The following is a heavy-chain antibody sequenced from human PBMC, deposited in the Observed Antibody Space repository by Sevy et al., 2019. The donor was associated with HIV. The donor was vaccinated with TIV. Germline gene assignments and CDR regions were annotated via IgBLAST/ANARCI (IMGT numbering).Heavy chain of an antibody. Sequence: GGSLRLSCAASGFTFSSYAMSWVRQAPGKGLEWVSDISGSGGSTYYADSVKGRFTISRDNSKNTLYLQMNSLKAEDTAVYYCAKDLRPLHAFDIWGQGTMVTVSS. V-gene: IGHV3-23*01. CDR1: GFTFSSYA. CDR2: ISGSGGST. J-gene: IGHJ3*02. CDR3: AKDLRPLHAFDI.